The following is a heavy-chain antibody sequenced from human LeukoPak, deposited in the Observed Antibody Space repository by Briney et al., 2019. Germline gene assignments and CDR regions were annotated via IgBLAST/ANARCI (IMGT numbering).Heavy chain of an antibody. CDR1: GGSISSGTYY. CDR3: ARVRVVNSYDAFDI. D-gene: IGHD2-21*01. CDR2: IYYSGST. Sequence: SETLSLTCSVSGGSISSGTYYWSWIRQPPGKGLEWIGYIYYSGSTKYNPSLKSRVTTSVDTSKNQFSLRLTSVTAADTAVYYCARVRVVNSYDAFDIWGQGTMVTVSS. V-gene: IGHV4-61*01. J-gene: IGHJ3*02.